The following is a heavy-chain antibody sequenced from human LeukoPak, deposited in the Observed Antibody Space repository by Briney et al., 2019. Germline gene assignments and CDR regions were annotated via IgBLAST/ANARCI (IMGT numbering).Heavy chain of an antibody. CDR1: GGSISSYY. Sequence: KSSETLSLTCTVSGGSISSYYWSWIRQPAGKGLEWLGRIYTSGSTNYNPSLKSRVTISVDKSKNQFSLKLSSVTAADTAVYYCARAPDSSGYDYYYYYMDVWGKGTTVTVSS. CDR2: IYTSGST. D-gene: IGHD3-22*01. CDR3: ARAPDSSGYDYYYYYMDV. V-gene: IGHV4-4*07. J-gene: IGHJ6*03.